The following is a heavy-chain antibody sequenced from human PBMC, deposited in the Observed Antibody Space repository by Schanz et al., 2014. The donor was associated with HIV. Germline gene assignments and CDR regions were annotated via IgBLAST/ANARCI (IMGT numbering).Heavy chain of an antibody. CDR1: GFIFSSYG. D-gene: IGHD6-19*01. J-gene: IGHJ4*02. CDR3: AREGGSSGHNGYFDY. Sequence: QVQLVESGGGVVQPGRSLRLSCRTSGFIFSSYGMHWVRQAPGKGLEWVAFISYDVEKKHFAQPVKGRFIISRDNSKNTVDLQMTSLRPEDAAVYYCAREGGSSGHNGYFDYWGQGTLVTVSS. CDR2: ISYDVEKK. V-gene: IGHV3-30*03.